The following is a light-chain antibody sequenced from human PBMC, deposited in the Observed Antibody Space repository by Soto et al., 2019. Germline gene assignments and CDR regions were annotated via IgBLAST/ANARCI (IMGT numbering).Light chain of an antibody. Sequence: DIQLTQSPSFLSASVGDSVTITCRASQGISSYLAWYQQKPGKAPKLLIYAASTLQSGVPSRFSGSGSGTEFTLTISSLQPEDFATYYCQQLNSYLRTFGQGTKLEIK. J-gene: IGKJ2*01. CDR1: QGISSY. CDR3: QQLNSYLRT. V-gene: IGKV1-9*01. CDR2: AAS.